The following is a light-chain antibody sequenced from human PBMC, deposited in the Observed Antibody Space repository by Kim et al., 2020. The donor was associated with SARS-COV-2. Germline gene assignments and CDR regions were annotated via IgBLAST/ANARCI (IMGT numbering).Light chain of an antibody. CDR1: NSDIGTYNY. J-gene: IGLJ3*02. V-gene: IGLV2-14*03. CDR2: DVS. Sequence: GQSITIPCTGTNSDIGTYNYVSWYQQHPDIAPKLMIFDVSKRPSGVSDRFSGSKSGNMASLTISGLQAEDEAHYYCSSFTSSNTWVFGGGTQLTVL. CDR3: SSFTSSNTWV.